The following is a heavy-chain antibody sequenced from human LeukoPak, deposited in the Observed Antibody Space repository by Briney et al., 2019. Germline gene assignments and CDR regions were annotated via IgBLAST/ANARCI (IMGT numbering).Heavy chain of an antibody. V-gene: IGHV3-21*01. CDR1: GFTFSSYS. Sequence: PGGSLRLYCAASGFTFSSYSMNWVRQAPGKGLEWVSSISSSSSYIYYADSVKGRFTISRDNAKNSLYLQMNSLRAEDTAVYYCARAVVRSSGRYPPEYSTEYYFDYWGQGTLVTVSS. CDR3: ARAVVRSSGRYPPEYSTEYYFDY. J-gene: IGHJ4*02. D-gene: IGHD6-19*01. CDR2: ISSSSSYI.